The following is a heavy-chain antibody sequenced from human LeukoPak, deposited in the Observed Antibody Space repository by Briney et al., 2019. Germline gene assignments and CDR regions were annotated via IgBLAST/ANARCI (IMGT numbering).Heavy chain of an antibody. CDR1: GGSISSYY. V-gene: IGHV4-59*01. Sequence: SETLSLTCTVSGGSISSYYWSWIRQPPGKGLEWIGYIHYSGSTNYNPSLKSRVTISVDTSKNQFSLKLSSVTAADTAVYYCARDNGDYEYSYWGQGTLVTVSS. D-gene: IGHD4-17*01. CDR2: IHYSGST. CDR3: ARDNGDYEYSY. J-gene: IGHJ4*02.